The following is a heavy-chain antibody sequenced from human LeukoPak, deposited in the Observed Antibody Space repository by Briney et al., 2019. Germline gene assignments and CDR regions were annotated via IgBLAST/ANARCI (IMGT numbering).Heavy chain of an antibody. CDR2: ISSSSSNI. D-gene: IGHD3-9*01. CDR1: GFTFGSYS. V-gene: IGHV3-48*01. Sequence: GGSLRLSCAASGFTFGSYSTNWVRQAPGKGLEWVSYISSSSSNIYYADSVKGRFTISRDNAKNSLYLQMNSLRAEDTAVYYCARLRYFDYWGQGTLVTVSS. J-gene: IGHJ4*02. CDR3: ARLRYFDY.